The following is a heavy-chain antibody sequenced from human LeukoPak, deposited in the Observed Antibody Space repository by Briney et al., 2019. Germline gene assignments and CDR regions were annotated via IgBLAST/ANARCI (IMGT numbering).Heavy chain of an antibody. CDR1: GDSITSGGYS. J-gene: IGHJ4*02. D-gene: IGHD1-20*01. V-gene: IGHV4-30-4*07. CDR3: ARDEVTGAFDY. CDR2: IHDSGST. Sequence: SETLSLTCAVSGDSITSGGYSWSWIRQTPGKGLEWIAYIHDSGSTYNNPSLKSRLSISIDTSKNQFSLKLNSVTAADTAVYCARDEVTGAFDYWGQGILVTVSS.